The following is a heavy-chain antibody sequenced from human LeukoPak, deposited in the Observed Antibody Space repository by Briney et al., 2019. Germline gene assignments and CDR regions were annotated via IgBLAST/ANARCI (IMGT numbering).Heavy chain of an antibody. CDR2: INHSGST. CDR3: ARGGGSRRNWNYGTSLDY. V-gene: IGHV4-34*01. J-gene: IGHJ4*02. CDR1: GGSFSGYY. D-gene: IGHD1-7*01. Sequence: SETLSLTCAVCGGSFSGYYWSWIRQPPGKGLEWIGEINHSGSTNYNPSLKSRVTISVDTSKNQFSLKLSSVTAADTAVYYCARGGGSRRNWNYGTSLDYWGQGTLVTVSS.